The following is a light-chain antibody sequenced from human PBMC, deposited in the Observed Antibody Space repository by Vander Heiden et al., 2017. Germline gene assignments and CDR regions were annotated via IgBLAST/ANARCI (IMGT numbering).Light chain of an antibody. J-gene: IGKJ2*01. CDR1: QSVNSW. Sequence: DIQMTQSPSTLSASVGDRVTITCRACQSVNSWLAWYQQKPGKAPNLLIFKASSLLSGVPSRFSGSGSGTDFTLTISTLQPDDFATYYCQQYNSYPYTFGQGTKLEIK. V-gene: IGKV1-5*03. CDR2: KAS. CDR3: QQYNSYPYT.